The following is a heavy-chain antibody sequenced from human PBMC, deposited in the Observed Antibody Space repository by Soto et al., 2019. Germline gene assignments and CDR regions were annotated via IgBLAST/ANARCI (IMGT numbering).Heavy chain of an antibody. J-gene: IGHJ5*02. CDR1: GGTFSSYA. D-gene: IGHD6-25*01. Sequence: SVKVSCKASGGTFSSYAISWVRQAPGQGLEWMGGIIPIFGTTNYAQKFQGRVTITADESTSTAYMELSSLRSEDTAVYYCARVGSPHFSVDPWGQGTLVTVSS. CDR3: ARVGSPHFSVDP. CDR2: IIPIFGTT. V-gene: IGHV1-69*13.